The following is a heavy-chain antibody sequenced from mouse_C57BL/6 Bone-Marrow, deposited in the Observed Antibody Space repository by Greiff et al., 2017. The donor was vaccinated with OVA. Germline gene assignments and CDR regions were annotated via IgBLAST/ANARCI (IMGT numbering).Heavy chain of an antibody. V-gene: IGHV5-6*01. CDR1: GFTFSSYG. D-gene: IGHD1-1*01. CDR2: ISSGGSYT. CDR3: ARPTVGYFDV. J-gene: IGHJ1*03. Sequence: EVNLVESGGDLVKPGGSLKLSCAASGFTFSSYGMSWVRQTPDKRLEWVATISSGGSYTYYPDSVKGRFTISRDNAKNTLYLQMSSLKSEDTAMYYCARPTVGYFDVWGTGTTVTVSS.